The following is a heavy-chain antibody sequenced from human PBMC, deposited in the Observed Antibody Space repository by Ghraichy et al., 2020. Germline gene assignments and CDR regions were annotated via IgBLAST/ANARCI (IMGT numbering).Heavy chain of an antibody. CDR3: ARDREEAGTDY. V-gene: IGHV3-66*01. Sequence: GGSLRLSCEASGFTISSNYMSWVRQAPGKGLEWVSLIYTGDYTFYADSVKGRFTISRDNSTTTLFLQRDSLRAEDTAVYYWARDREEAGTDYCGQGTLVTVSS. CDR1: GFTISSNY. D-gene: IGHD6-19*01. CDR2: IYTGDYT. J-gene: IGHJ4*02.